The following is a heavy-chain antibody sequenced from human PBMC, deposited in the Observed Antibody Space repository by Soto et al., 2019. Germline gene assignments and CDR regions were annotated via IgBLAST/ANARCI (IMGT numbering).Heavy chain of an antibody. Sequence: SETLSLTCTVSGGSISSGDYYWSWIRQHPGKGPEWIGYIYYSGSTYYNPSLKSRVTISVDTSKNQFSLKLSSVTAADTAVYYCARWWSGSRQGFDPWGQGTLVTVSS. V-gene: IGHV4-31*03. J-gene: IGHJ5*02. CDR3: ARWWSGSRQGFDP. CDR1: GGSISSGDYY. D-gene: IGHD3-3*01. CDR2: IYYSGST.